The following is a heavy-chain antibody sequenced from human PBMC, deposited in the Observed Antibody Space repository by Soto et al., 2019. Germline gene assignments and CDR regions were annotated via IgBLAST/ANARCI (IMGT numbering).Heavy chain of an antibody. Sequence: LGESLKISCKASGYTFTTYWIGWVRQMPGKGLEWMGIIYPGDSDTRYSPSFQGQVTISADKSISTAYLQWSSLKASDTAMYYCARQPSRGYTNAYSADYRGQGTLVTVSS. CDR2: IYPGDSDT. V-gene: IGHV5-51*01. CDR1: GYTFTTYW. CDR3: ARQPSRGYTNAYSADY. J-gene: IGHJ4*02. D-gene: IGHD5-18*01.